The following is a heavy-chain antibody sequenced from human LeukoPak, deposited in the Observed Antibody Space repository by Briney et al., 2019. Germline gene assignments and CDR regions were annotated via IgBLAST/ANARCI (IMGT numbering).Heavy chain of an antibody. CDR1: GGSISSGSYY. V-gene: IGHV4-61*02. CDR3: ARVYCSSTSCWFDP. D-gene: IGHD2-2*01. J-gene: IGHJ5*02. CDR2: IYTSGGT. Sequence: QVQLQESGPGLVKPSQTLSLTCTVSGGSISSGSYYWSWIRQPAGKGLEWIGRIYTSGGTNYNPSLKSRVTISVDTSKNQFSLKLSSVTAADTAVYYCARVYCSSTSCWFDPWGQGTLVTVSS.